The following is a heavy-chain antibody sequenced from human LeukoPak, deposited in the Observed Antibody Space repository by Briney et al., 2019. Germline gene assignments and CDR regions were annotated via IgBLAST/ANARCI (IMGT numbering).Heavy chain of an antibody. J-gene: IGHJ3*02. D-gene: IGHD3-10*01. CDR2: INYSGST. CDR1: GGSISSYY. V-gene: IGHV4-59*08. Sequence: PSETLSLTCTVSGGSISSYYWSWIRQPPGKGLEWIGYINYSGSTNYNPSLKSRVTISVDTSKNQFSLKLSSVTAADTAVYYCATELGAITMVRDPYAFDIWGQGTRVTVSS. CDR3: ATELGAITMVRDPYAFDI.